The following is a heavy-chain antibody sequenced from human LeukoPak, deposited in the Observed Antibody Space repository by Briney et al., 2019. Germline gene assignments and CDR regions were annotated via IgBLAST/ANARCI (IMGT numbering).Heavy chain of an antibody. CDR2: IYPGDSDT. CDR1: GYSFTSYW. V-gene: IGHV5-51*01. CDR3: ARIHAYSSSWYSGGGYYYYMDV. D-gene: IGHD6-13*01. Sequence: GESLKISRKGSGYSFTSYWIGWVRQMPGKGLEWMGIIYPGDSDTRYSPSFQGQVTISADKSISTAYLQWSSLKASDTAMYYCARIHAYSSSWYSGGGYYYYMDVWGKGTTVTVSS. J-gene: IGHJ6*03.